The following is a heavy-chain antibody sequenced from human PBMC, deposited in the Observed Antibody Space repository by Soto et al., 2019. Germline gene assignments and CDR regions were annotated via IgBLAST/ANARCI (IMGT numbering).Heavy chain of an antibody. CDR2: IWYDGSNK. CDR3: AREGILTGYYRIGQFDY. Sequence: PGGSLRLSCAASGFTFSSYGMHWVRQAPGKGLEWVAVIWYDGSNKYYADSVKGRFTISRDNSKNTLYLQMNSLRAEDTAVYYCAREGILTGYYRIGQFDYWGQGTLVTVSS. D-gene: IGHD3-9*01. J-gene: IGHJ4*02. CDR1: GFTFSSYG. V-gene: IGHV3-33*01.